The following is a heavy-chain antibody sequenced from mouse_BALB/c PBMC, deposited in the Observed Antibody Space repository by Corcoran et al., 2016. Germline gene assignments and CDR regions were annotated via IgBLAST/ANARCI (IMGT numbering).Heavy chain of an antibody. CDR1: GFSLSTSGMG. CDR2: IYWDDDK. D-gene: IGHD1-1*01. V-gene: IGHV8-12*01. CDR3: ARRASYGNFYY. J-gene: IGHJ2*01. Sequence: QVTLKESGPGILQPSQTLSLTCSFSGFSLSTSGMGVSWIRQPSGKGLEWLTHIYWDDDKRYNPSLKSRLTISKDTSSNHVFLKITSVDTADTATYYCARRASYGNFYYWGQGTTLTVSS.